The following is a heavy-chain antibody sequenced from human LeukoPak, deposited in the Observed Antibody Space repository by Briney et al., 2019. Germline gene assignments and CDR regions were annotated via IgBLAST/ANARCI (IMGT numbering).Heavy chain of an antibody. J-gene: IGHJ3*02. Sequence: PGGSLRLSCAASGFTFSSYGMHWVRQAPGKGLEWVAFIRYDGSNKYYADSVKGRFTISRDNSKNSLYLQMSSLRAEDTAVYYCARLQQLGSFAFDIWGQGTMVTVSS. CDR2: IRYDGSNK. D-gene: IGHD6-13*01. CDR3: ARLQQLGSFAFDI. CDR1: GFTFSSYG. V-gene: IGHV3-30*02.